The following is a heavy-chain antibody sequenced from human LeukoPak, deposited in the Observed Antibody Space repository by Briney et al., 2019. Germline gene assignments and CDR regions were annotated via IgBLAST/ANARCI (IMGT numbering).Heavy chain of an antibody. Sequence: GASVKVSCKASGGTFSSYAISWVRQAPGQGLEWMGRIIPIFGTANYAQKFQGRVTITTDESTSTAYMELSSLRSEDTAVYYCARGVTAIGADAIDIWGQGTMVTVSS. J-gene: IGHJ3*02. V-gene: IGHV1-69*05. D-gene: IGHD2-21*02. CDR2: IIPIFGTA. CDR1: GGTFSSYA. CDR3: ARGVTAIGADAIDI.